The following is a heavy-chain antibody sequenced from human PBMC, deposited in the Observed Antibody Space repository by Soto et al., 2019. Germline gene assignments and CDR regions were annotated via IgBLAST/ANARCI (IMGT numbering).Heavy chain of an antibody. D-gene: IGHD3-3*01. Sequence: QVQLVQSGAEVKKPGSSVKVSCKASGGTFSSYAISWVRQAPGQGLEWMGGIIPIFGSANYAQKFQGRVTITADESTSTAYMELSSLRSEDTAVYYCARARLGTYYDLWSHYYGMDVWGQGTTVTVSS. CDR2: IIPIFGSA. CDR1: GGTFSSYA. V-gene: IGHV1-69*01. CDR3: ARARLGTYYDLWSHYYGMDV. J-gene: IGHJ6*02.